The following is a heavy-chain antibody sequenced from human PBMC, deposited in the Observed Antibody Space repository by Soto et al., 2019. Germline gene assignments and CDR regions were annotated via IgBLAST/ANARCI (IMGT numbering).Heavy chain of an antibody. CDR1: GYTFTIYG. Sequence: QVQLVQSGAEVKKPGASVKVACKSSGYTFTIYGISWVRQAPGQGLEWMGWISAYNGNTNYAQKLQGRVTMTTDTSKSTANMELRSLSTDDTAVYSCERSPRKPLVPEDAFDIWGQGTLVTVSS. CDR3: ERSPRKPLVPEDAFDI. V-gene: IGHV1-18*01. CDR2: ISAYNGNT. J-gene: IGHJ3*02. D-gene: IGHD6-13*01.